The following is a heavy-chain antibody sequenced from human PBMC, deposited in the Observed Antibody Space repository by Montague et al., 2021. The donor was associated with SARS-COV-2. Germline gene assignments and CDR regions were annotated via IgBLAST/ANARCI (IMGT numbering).Heavy chain of an antibody. J-gene: IGHJ6*02. D-gene: IGHD3-10*01. CDR2: IYYSGST. CDR1: SGSISTGHH. V-gene: IGHV4-31*03. Sequence: TLSLTCSVSSGSISTGHHWSWIRQHPMKGLEWIGYIYYSGSTXYNPSFKGRVTISIDTAKNQFSLELTPMTAADTAVYYCARDHGQWFGELWGHGLDVWGQGTTVIVSS. CDR3: ARDHGQWFGELWGHGLDV.